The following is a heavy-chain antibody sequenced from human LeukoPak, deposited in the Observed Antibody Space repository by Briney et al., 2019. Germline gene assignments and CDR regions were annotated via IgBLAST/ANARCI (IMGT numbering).Heavy chain of an antibody. CDR2: IIPILGIA. V-gene: IGHV1-69*04. CDR3: ARELLSYSSGFDI. J-gene: IGHJ3*02. Sequence: SVKVSCKASGGTFSSYAISWVRQAPGQGLEWMGRIIPILGIANYAQKFQGRVTITRDTSASTAYMELSSLRSEDTAVYYCARELLSYSSGFDIWGQGTMVTVSS. CDR1: GGTFSSYA. D-gene: IGHD3-22*01.